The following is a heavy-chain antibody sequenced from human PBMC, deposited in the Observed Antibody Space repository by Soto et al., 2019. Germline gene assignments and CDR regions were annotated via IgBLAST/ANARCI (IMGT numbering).Heavy chain of an antibody. J-gene: IGHJ4*02. CDR1: GGSSIGYG. V-gene: IGHV4-59*01. D-gene: IGHD2-15*01. CDR2: IYYSGST. CDR3: ARDAGIDIFDY. Sequence: SETLCVRWSVAGGSSIGYGGSWIRQPPGKGLEWIGYIYYSGSTNYNPSLKSRVTISVDTSKNQFSLNLSSVTAADTAVYYCARDAGIDIFDYWGQGTLVTVSS.